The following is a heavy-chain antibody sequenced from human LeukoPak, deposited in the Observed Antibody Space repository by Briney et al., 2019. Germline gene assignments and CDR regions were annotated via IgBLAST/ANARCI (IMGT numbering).Heavy chain of an antibody. J-gene: IGHJ4*02. CDR1: GFTFSGYS. V-gene: IGHV3-21*01. D-gene: IGHD3-16*01. Sequence: GGSLRLSCAASGFTFSGYSMNWVRQAPGKGLEWVSSISSSSSYMYYADSVKGRFTISRDNAKNSLYLQMNSLRAEDTAVYYCASEVYYDYVWGSYRLHWGQGTLVTVSS. CDR2: ISSSSSYM. CDR3: ASEVYYDYVWGSYRLH.